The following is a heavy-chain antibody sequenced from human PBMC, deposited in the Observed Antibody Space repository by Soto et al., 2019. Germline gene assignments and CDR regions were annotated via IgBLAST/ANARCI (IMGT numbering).Heavy chain of an antibody. V-gene: IGHV1-69*01. D-gene: IGHD3-3*01. J-gene: IGHJ4*02. Sequence: VKVSCKASGGTFSSYAISWVRQAPGQGLEWMGGIIPIFGTANYAQKFQGRVTITADESTSTAYMELSSLRSEDTAVYYCARGGVESYYDFWSGYLTAPFDYWGQGTLVTVS. CDR2: IIPIFGTA. CDR1: GGTFSSYA. CDR3: ARGGVESYYDFWSGYLTAPFDY.